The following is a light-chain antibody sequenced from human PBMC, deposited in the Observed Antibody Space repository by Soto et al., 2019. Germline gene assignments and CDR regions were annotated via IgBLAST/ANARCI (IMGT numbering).Light chain of an antibody. CDR1: SSNIGNNF. J-gene: IGLJ3*02. CDR3: GTWDSSLSAWV. CDR2: DNN. Sequence: QSVLTQPPSVSAAPGQKVTISCSGSSSNIGNNFVSWYQQLPGTAPKLLIYDNNKRSSGIPDRFSGSKSGTSATLGITGLQTGDEAYYYCGTWDSSLSAWVFGGGTQLTVL. V-gene: IGLV1-51*01.